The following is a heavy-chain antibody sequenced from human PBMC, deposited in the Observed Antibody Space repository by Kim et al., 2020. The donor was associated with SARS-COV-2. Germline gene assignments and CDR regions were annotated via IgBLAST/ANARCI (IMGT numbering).Heavy chain of an antibody. V-gene: IGHV4-39*01. D-gene: IGHD2-2*02. CDR1: GGSISSSTYY. J-gene: IGHJ4*02. CDR2: VYYSGST. Sequence: SETLSLTCTVSGGSISSSTYYWGWIRQPPGKGLEWIGSVYYSGSTYYNPSLKSRVTIFVDTSKNQFSLRLSSVTAADTSVYYCARHEWPFSYKTWGQGTLVTVSS. CDR3: ARHEWPFSYKT.